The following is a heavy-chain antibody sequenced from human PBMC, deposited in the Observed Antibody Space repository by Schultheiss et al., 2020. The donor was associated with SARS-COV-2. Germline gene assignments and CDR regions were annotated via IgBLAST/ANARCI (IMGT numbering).Heavy chain of an antibody. CDR2: ISSSGSTI. CDR1: GFTFSDYY. V-gene: IGHV3-11*01. D-gene: IGHD6-19*01. J-gene: IGHJ4*02. Sequence: GGSLRLSCAASGFTFSDYYMSWIRQAPGKGLEWVSYISSSGSTIYYADAVKGRFTISRDNAKNSLYLQMNSLRAEDTAVYYSARSRGWYDPPYYWCQGTLVTVSS. CDR3: ARSRGWYDPPYY.